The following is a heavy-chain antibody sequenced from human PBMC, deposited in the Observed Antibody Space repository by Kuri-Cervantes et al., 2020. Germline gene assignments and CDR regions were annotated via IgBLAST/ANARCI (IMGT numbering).Heavy chain of an antibody. CDR1: GYTLTGLS. CDR2: FDPEDGET. Sequence: ASVKVSCKVSGYTLTGLSMHWVRQAPGKGLEWMGGFDPEDGETIYAQKFQGRVTMTEDTSTDTAYMELSSLRSEDTAVYYCATQISSSSWYGSGWTNWFDPWGQGTLVTVSS. D-gene: IGHD6-13*01. CDR3: ATQISSSSWYGSGWTNWFDP. V-gene: IGHV1-24*01. J-gene: IGHJ5*02.